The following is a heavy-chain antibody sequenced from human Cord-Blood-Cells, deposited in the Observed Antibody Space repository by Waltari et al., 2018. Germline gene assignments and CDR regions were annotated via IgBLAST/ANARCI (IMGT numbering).Heavy chain of an antibody. Sequence: QVQLVKSGAEVKKPGASVKVSRKDSGYTLAKLPMHWVRQAPGKGLEWMGGFDPEDGETIYAQKFQGRVTMTEDTSTDTAYMELSSLRSEDTAVYYCATSWQKGYFDLWGRGTLVTVSS. CDR3: ATSWQKGYFDL. D-gene: IGHD3-10*01. V-gene: IGHV1-24*01. CDR2: FDPEDGET. CDR1: GYTLAKLP. J-gene: IGHJ2*01.